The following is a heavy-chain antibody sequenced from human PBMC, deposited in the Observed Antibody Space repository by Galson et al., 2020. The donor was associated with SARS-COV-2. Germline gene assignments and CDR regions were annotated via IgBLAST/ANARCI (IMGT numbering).Heavy chain of an antibody. J-gene: IGHJ4*02. D-gene: IGHD2-15*01. V-gene: IGHV3-23*01. CDR2: ISGAGANT. CDR1: GFTFSNYA. Sequence: GGSLRLSCAASGFTFSNYAMAWVRQAPGKGLEWVSTISGAGANTYYADSVKGRFTISRDNSKNTLFLQMNSLRAEDTAVYYCANPDIVVSDYWGQGTLVTVSS. CDR3: ANPDIVVSDY.